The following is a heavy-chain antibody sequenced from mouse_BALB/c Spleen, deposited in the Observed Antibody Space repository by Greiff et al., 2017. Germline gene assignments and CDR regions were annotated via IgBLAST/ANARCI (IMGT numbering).Heavy chain of an antibody. CDR1: GYTFTSYT. CDR3: ARESITTATFAY. J-gene: IGHJ3*01. CDR2: INPSSGYT. Sequence: QGQLQQSAAELARPGASVKMSCKASGYTFTSYTMHWVKQRPGQGLEWIGYINPSSGYTEYNQKFKDKTTLTADKSSSTAYMQLSSLTSEDSAVYYCARESITTATFAYWGQGTLVTVSA. V-gene: IGHV1-4*02. D-gene: IGHD1-2*01.